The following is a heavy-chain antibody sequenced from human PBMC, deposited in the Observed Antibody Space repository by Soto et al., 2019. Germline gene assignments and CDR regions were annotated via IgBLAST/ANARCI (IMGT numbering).Heavy chain of an antibody. D-gene: IGHD3-10*01. CDR1: GYSFTSYW. CDR3: ARRGSGSPSRAWFDP. V-gene: IGHV5-51*01. CDR2: IYPGGSDT. Sequence: PGESLKISCKGSGYSFTSYWIGWVRQMPGKGLEWMGIIYPGGSDTRYSPSFQGQVTISADKSISTAYLQWSSLKASDTAMYYCARRGSGSPSRAWFDPWGQGTLVTVSS. J-gene: IGHJ5*02.